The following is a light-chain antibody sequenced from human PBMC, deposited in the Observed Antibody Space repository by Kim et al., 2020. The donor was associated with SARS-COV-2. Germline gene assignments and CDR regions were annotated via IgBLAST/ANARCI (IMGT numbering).Light chain of an antibody. CDR2: DAS. J-gene: IGKJ2*01. V-gene: IGKV1-33*01. CDR3: MQYDDLPYT. CDR1: QDISNR. Sequence: SASAGDRITITCQASQDISNRLNWYQQKPGKAPKILVYDASNLQSGVPSRFSGSGSGTDFTFTISNPQSEDIATYFCMQYDDLPYTFGRGTKLEI.